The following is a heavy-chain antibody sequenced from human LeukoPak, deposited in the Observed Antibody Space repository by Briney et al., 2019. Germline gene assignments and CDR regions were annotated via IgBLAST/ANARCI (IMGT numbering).Heavy chain of an antibody. Sequence: SETLSLTCTVSGGSLSTYYWSWIRQPPGKTLGWIGYVYNSGSTNYNPSLKSRVTISVDTSKKQLSLKLTSVTAADTAVYYCARQTTRFCSGGTCYSNFAFDMWGQGTMVIVSS. CDR1: GGSLSTYY. V-gene: IGHV4-59*08. D-gene: IGHD2-15*01. J-gene: IGHJ3*02. CDR2: VYNSGST. CDR3: ARQTTRFCSGGTCYSNFAFDM.